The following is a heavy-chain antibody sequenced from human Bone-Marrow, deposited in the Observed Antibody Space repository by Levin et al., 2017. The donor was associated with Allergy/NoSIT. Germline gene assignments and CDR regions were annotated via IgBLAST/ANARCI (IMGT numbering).Heavy chain of an antibody. J-gene: IGHJ6*02. Sequence: PGGSLRLSCVGSGFTFSNYAMNWVRQAPGKGLEWVSVVGGSGVSTYYADSVKGRFIISRDNSKNTLFLQMNSLRVEDTALYYCAKGSGQAAAQDSYYGMDVWGQGTTVTVSS. D-gene: IGHD2-2*01. CDR3: AKGSGQAAAQDSYYGMDV. V-gene: IGHV3-23*01. CDR1: GFTFSNYA. CDR2: VGGSGVST.